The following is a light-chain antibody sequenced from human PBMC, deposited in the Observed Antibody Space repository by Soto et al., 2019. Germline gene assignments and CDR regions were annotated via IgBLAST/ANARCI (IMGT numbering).Light chain of an antibody. CDR1: SSDIGGSNY. J-gene: IGLJ1*01. CDR2: GVS. CDR3: YSSRSSSSTFYV. Sequence: QSALTQPASASGSPGQSITLSCAGTSSDIGGSNYVSGYQQHPGKAPKLMIYGVSNRPSGVSNRFSGSKSGNTASLTISGLQAEDEADYFCYSSRSSSSTFYVFGTGTKLTVL. V-gene: IGLV2-14*03.